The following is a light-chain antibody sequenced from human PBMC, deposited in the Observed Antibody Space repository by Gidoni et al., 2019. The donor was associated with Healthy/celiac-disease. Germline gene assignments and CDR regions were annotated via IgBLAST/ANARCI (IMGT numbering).Light chain of an antibody. CDR1: QSISSW. V-gene: IGKV1-5*03. CDR2: KAS. Sequence: DIQMTQSPSTLSASVGDRVTITCRASQSISSWLDWYHQKPGKAPKLLIYKASSLESGVPSRFSGSGSGTEFTLTISSLQPDDFATYYCQQYNSAWTFGQWTKVEIK. CDR3: QQYNSAWT. J-gene: IGKJ1*01.